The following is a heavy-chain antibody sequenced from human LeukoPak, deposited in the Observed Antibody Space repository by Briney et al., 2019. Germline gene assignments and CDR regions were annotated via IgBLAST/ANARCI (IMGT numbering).Heavy chain of an antibody. CDR1: GYTLTELS. Sequence: ASVKVSCKVSGYTLTELSMHWVRQAPGKGLEWMGGFDPEDGETIYAQKFQGRVTMTEDTSTDTAYMELSSLRSEDTAVYYCATDFGAAAGTDYWGQGTLVTVSS. D-gene: IGHD6-13*01. CDR3: ATDFGAAAGTDY. CDR2: FDPEDGET. J-gene: IGHJ4*02. V-gene: IGHV1-24*01.